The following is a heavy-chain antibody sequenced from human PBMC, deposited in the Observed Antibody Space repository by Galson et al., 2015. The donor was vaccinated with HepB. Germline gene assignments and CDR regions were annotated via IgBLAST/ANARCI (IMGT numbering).Heavy chain of an antibody. CDR2: ISGSGDTM. V-gene: IGHV3-48*03. Sequence: SLRLSCAGSGFTFSGYEMNWVRQTPTKGLEWVSYISGSGDTMYYADSVKGRFSISRDNAKDSLFLQMNSLRDEDTALYYCARGGRPDLWGQGTLVTGSS. CDR1: GFTFSGYE. J-gene: IGHJ5*02. CDR3: ARGGRPDL.